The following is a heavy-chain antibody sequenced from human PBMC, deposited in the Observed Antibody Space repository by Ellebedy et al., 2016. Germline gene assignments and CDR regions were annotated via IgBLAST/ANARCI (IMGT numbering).Heavy chain of an antibody. CDR3: ATPNPCSGGSCYPYYYYGMDV. V-gene: IGHV1-24*01. CDR2: FDPEDGET. J-gene: IGHJ6*02. CDR1: GYNLTELS. D-gene: IGHD2-15*01. Sequence: ASVKVSXKVSGYNLTELSMHWVRQAPGKGLEWMGGFDPEDGETIYAQKFQGRVTKTEDTSTDTAYMELSSLRSEDTAVYYCATPNPCSGGSCYPYYYYGMDVWGQGTTVTVSS.